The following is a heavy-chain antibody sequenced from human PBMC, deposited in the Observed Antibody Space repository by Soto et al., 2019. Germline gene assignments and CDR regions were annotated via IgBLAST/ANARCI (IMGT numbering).Heavy chain of an antibody. CDR2: TYYSGGT. J-gene: IGHJ4*02. CDR3: ARSDGRY. Sequence: QVQLQESGPGLVKPSETLSLTCTVSGGSISSYYWSWIRQPPGKGLEWIGYTYYSGGTNHNPPLXXRXXISVDTSKNQFSLKLSSVTAADTAVYYCARSDGRYWGQGTLVTVSS. CDR1: GGSISSYY. V-gene: IGHV4-59*01.